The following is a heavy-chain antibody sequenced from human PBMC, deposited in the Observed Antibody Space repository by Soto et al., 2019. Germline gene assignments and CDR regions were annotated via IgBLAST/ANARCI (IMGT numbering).Heavy chain of an antibody. D-gene: IGHD6-19*01. CDR1: GFTFSSYW. V-gene: IGHV3-7*01. J-gene: IGHJ4*02. Sequence: GGSLRLSCAASGFTFSSYWMSWVRQAPGKGLEWVANIKQDGSEKYYVDSVKGRFTISRDNARNSLYLQMNSLRAEDTAVYYCARDCGSTGCIFDYWGQGTLVTASS. CDR3: ARDCGSTGCIFDY. CDR2: IKQDGSEK.